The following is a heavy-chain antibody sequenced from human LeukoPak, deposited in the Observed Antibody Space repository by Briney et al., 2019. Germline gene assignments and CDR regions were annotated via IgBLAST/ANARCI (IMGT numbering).Heavy chain of an antibody. Sequence: WASVKVSCKASGYTFTSYGISWVRQAPGQGLEWMGWISAYNGNTNYAQKLQGRVTMTTDTSTSTAYMELRSLRSDDTAVYYCARPSRIAVAEDAFDIWGQGTMVTVSS. D-gene: IGHD6-19*01. CDR1: GYTFTSYG. CDR3: ARPSRIAVAEDAFDI. V-gene: IGHV1-18*01. J-gene: IGHJ3*02. CDR2: ISAYNGNT.